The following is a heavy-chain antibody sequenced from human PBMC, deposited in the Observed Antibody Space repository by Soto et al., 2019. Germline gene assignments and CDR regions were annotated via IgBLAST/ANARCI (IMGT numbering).Heavy chain of an antibody. D-gene: IGHD3-22*01. CDR1: GFTFSSYG. V-gene: IGHV3-30*18. Sequence: QVQLVESGGGVVQPGRSLRLSCAASGFTFSSYGMHWVRQAPGKGLEWVAVISYDGSNKYYADSVKGRFTISRDNSKNTLYLQMSSLRAEDTAVYYCAKDSDYYDSSGLQHWGQGTLVSVSS. J-gene: IGHJ1*01. CDR2: ISYDGSNK. CDR3: AKDSDYYDSSGLQH.